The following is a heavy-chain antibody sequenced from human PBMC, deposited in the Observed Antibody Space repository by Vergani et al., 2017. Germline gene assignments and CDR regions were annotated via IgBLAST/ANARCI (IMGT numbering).Heavy chain of an antibody. D-gene: IGHD6-13*01. CDR1: GFTFSSYG. J-gene: IGHJ3*02. CDR2: ISWNSGSI. V-gene: IGHV3-9*01. CDR3: AKDRSSSWYFDAFDM. Sequence: VQLVESGGGVVQPGRSLRLSCAASGFTFSSYGMHWVRQAPGKGLEWVSGISWNSGSIIYADSVKGRFTISRDNAKNSLYLQMNSLRAEDTALYYCAKDRSSSWYFDAFDMWGLGTMVTISS.